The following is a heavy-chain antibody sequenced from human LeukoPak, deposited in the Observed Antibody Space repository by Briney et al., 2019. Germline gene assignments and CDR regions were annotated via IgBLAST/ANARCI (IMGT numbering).Heavy chain of an antibody. CDR2: IYSGGST. J-gene: IGHJ4*02. CDR1: GFTVSSNY. CDR3: ARDHIAAAGTVDY. Sequence: GGSLRLSCAASGFTVSSNYMSWVRQAPGKGLEWVSVIYSGGSTYYADSVKGRFTISRDNPKNTLYLQMNSLRAEDTAVYYCARDHIAAAGTVDYWGQGTLVTVSS. D-gene: IGHD6-13*01. V-gene: IGHV3-66*01.